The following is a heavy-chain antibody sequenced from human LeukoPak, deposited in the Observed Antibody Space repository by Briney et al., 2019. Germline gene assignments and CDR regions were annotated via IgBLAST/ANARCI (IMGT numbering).Heavy chain of an antibody. Sequence: SETLSLTCTVSSGSISTSNYYWGWVRQPPGKALEWIGEIYHSGSFNYNPSLKSRVTISVDKSKNQFSLKLTSVTAADTAVYYCAREVVLLWFGEPGGYFDYWGQGTLVTVSS. CDR3: AREVVLLWFGEPGGYFDY. D-gene: IGHD3-10*01. CDR1: SGSISTSNYY. CDR2: IYHSGSF. J-gene: IGHJ4*02. V-gene: IGHV4-39*07.